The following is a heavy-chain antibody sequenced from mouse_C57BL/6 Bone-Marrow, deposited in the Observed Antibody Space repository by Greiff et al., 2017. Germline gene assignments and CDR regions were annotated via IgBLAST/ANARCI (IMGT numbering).Heavy chain of an antibody. CDR1: GYSITSGYY. CDR3: ARELTAQATAY. CDR2: ISYDGSN. D-gene: IGHD3-2*02. J-gene: IGHJ3*01. Sequence: EVQLVESGPGLVKPSQSLSLTCSVTGYSITSGYYWNWIRQFPGNKLEWMGYISYDGSNNYNPSLKNRISITRDTSKNQFFLKLNSVTTEDTATYYCARELTAQATAYWGQGTLVTVSA. V-gene: IGHV3-6*01.